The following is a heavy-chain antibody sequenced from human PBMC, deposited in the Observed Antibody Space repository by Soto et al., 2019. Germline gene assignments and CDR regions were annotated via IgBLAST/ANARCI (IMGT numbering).Heavy chain of an antibody. CDR3: ARESVVGTSFQTYYYYYGMDV. V-gene: IGHV3-53*01. CDR1: GFTVSSNY. Sequence: HPGGSLRLSCAASGFTVSSNYMSWVRQAPGKGLEWVSVIYSGGSTYYADSVKGRFTISRDNSKNTLYLQMNSLRAEDTAVYYCARESVVGTSFQTYYYYYGMDVWGQGTRVTVSS. D-gene: IGHD2-2*01. J-gene: IGHJ6*02. CDR2: IYSGGST.